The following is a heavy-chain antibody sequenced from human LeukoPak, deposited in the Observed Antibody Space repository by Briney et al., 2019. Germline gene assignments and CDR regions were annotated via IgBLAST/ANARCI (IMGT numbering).Heavy chain of an antibody. Sequence: PGGSLRLSCAASGFTFSDYYMSWIRQAPGKGLEWVSYISSSGSTIYYADSVKGRFTISRDNAKNSLYLQMNSLRAEDTAVYYCARCTAMVNDYYGMDVWGQGTTVTVSS. J-gene: IGHJ6*02. CDR2: ISSSGSTI. CDR1: GFTFSDYY. CDR3: ARCTAMVNDYYGMDV. D-gene: IGHD5-18*01. V-gene: IGHV3-11*04.